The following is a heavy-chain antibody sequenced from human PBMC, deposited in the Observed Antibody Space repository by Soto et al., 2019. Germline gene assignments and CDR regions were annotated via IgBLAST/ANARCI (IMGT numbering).Heavy chain of an antibody. Sequence: ESGGGVVQPGRSLRLSCAASGFTFISFGMHWVRQAPGKGPEWVAVISDDGSTKHYADSVKGRFTISRDNSKNTLYLQMNSLGPEDTAVYYCAKDRWGDFGDLNLPGYWGQGTLVTVSS. CDR1: GFTFISFG. V-gene: IGHV3-30*18. CDR3: AKDRWGDFGDLNLPGY. CDR2: ISDDGSTK. J-gene: IGHJ4*02. D-gene: IGHD4-17*01.